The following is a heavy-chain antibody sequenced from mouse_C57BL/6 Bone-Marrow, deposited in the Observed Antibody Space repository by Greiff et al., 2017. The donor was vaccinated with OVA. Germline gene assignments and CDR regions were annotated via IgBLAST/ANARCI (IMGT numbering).Heavy chain of an antibody. J-gene: IGHJ2*01. Sequence: VQLKQSGAELVRPGASVKLSCTASGFNIKDDYMHWVKQRPEQGLEWIGWIDPENGDTEYASKFQGKATITADTSSNTAYLQLSSLTSEDTAVYYCTTYYDYLYYFDYWSQGTTLTVSS. CDR3: TTYYDYLYYFDY. CDR2: IDPENGDT. V-gene: IGHV14-4*01. D-gene: IGHD2-4*01. CDR1: GFNIKDDY.